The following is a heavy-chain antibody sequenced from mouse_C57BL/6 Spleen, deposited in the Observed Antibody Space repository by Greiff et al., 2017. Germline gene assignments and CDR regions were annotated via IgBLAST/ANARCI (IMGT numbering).Heavy chain of an antibody. CDR2: IYPGDGDT. Sequence: VQLQQSGPELVKPGASVKISCKASGYAFSSSWMNWVKQRPGKGLEWIGRIYPGDGDTNYNGKFKGKATLTADKSSSTAYMQLSILTSEDSAVYFCAKRDSSGLYYAMYYWGQGTSVTVSS. V-gene: IGHV1-82*01. CDR1: GYAFSSSW. J-gene: IGHJ4*01. D-gene: IGHD3-2*02. CDR3: AKRDSSGLYYAMYY.